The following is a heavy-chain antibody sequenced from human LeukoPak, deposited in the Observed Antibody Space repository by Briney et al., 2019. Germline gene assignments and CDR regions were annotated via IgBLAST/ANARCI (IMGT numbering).Heavy chain of an antibody. CDR3: ARDPVGGSTIFDY. Sequence: SQTLSLTCAISGDSVSSNSAAWNWIRQSPSRGLEWLGRTYYRSKWYYDYAVAVKSRIGINPDTSKNQFSLRLSSVTPEDTAVYYCARDPVGGSTIFDYWGQGTLVTVSS. CDR2: TYYRSKWYY. CDR1: GDSVSSNSAA. V-gene: IGHV6-1*01. J-gene: IGHJ4*02. D-gene: IGHD1-26*01.